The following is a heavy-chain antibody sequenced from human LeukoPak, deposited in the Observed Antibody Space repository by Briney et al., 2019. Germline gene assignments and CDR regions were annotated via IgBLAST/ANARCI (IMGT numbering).Heavy chain of an antibody. CDR3: ARVNTMVRGANDY. CDR2: ISSSSSYI. Sequence: GGSLRLSCAASGFTFSSYSMNWVRQAPGKGLEWVSSISSSSSYIYYADSVKGRFTISRDNAKNSLYLQMNSLRAEDTAVYYCARVNTMVRGANDYWGQGTLVTVSS. J-gene: IGHJ4*02. V-gene: IGHV3-21*01. CDR1: GFTFSSYS. D-gene: IGHD3-10*01.